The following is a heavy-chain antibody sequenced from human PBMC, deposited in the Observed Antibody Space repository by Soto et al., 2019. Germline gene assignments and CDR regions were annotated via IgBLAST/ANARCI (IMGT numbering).Heavy chain of an antibody. Sequence: SETLSLTCAVYVGSVRGYYWSWIRQPPGKGLEWIGEINHSGSTNYNPSLKSRVTISVDTSKNQFSLKLSSVTAADTAVYYCARGVAPTKWGQGTLVTVSS. V-gene: IGHV4-34*01. CDR3: ARGVAPTK. CDR1: VGSVRGYY. J-gene: IGHJ4*02. D-gene: IGHD2-15*01. CDR2: INHSGST.